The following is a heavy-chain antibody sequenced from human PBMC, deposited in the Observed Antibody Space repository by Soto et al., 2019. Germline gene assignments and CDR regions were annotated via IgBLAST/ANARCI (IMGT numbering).Heavy chain of an antibody. CDR3: ARDRHYYGSGSPEYNWFDP. J-gene: IGHJ5*02. CDR2: IYYSGNT. D-gene: IGHD3-10*01. Sequence: NPSETLSLTCTVSGGSISSGGYYWSWIRQHPGKGLEWIGYIYYSGNTYYNPSLKSRVTISVDTSKNQFSLKLSSVTAADTAVYYCARDRHYYGSGSPEYNWFDPWGQGTLVTVSS. CDR1: GGSISSGGYY. V-gene: IGHV4-31*03.